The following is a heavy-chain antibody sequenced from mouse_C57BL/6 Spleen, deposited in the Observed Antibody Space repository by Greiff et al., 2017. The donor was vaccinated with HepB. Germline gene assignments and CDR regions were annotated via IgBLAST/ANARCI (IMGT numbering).Heavy chain of an antibody. CDR1: GFTFSSYT. V-gene: IGHV5-9*01. Sequence: EVKLVESGGGLVKPGGSLKLSCAASGFTFSSYTMSWVRQTPEKRLEWVATISGGGGNTYYPDSVKGRFTIARDNAKNTLYLQMSSLRSEDTALYYCARHVLAYYSNLYYFDYWGQGTTLTVSS. J-gene: IGHJ2*01. CDR2: ISGGGGNT. CDR3: ARHVLAYYSNLYYFDY. D-gene: IGHD2-5*01.